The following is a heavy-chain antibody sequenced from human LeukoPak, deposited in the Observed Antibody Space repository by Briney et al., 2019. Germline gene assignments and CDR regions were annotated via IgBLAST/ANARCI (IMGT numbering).Heavy chain of an antibody. V-gene: IGHV3-23*01. D-gene: IGHD4-23*01. Sequence: PGGSLRLSCAASGFTFISYAMSWVRQAPGKGLDWVSAISGSRGSTYYADSVKGRFTISRDNSKNTLYLQMNSLRAEDTALYYCAKSPVVHAADYFAYWGQGTLVTVSS. CDR3: AKSPVVHAADYFAY. CDR2: ISGSRGST. CDR1: GFTFISYA. J-gene: IGHJ4*02.